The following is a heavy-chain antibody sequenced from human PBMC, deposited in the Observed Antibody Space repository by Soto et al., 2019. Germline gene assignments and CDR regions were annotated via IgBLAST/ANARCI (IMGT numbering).Heavy chain of an antibody. J-gene: IGHJ4*02. CDR2: ISVGGGST. CDR3: ARDRLRLGELSLLGYFDY. D-gene: IGHD3-16*02. CDR1: GFTFNNYA. V-gene: IGHV3-23*01. Sequence: PGGSLRLSCAASGFTFNNYAMTWVRQAPGKGLEWVSTISVGGGSTYYAGSVKGRFTITRDNSKSTLYLQMNSLRVEDTAVYYCARDRLRLGELSLLGYFDYWGQGTLVTLSS.